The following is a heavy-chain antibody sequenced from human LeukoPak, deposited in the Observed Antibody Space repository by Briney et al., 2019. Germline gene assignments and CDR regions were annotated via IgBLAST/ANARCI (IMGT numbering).Heavy chain of an antibody. CDR2: IYSGGTT. J-gene: IGHJ4*02. Sequence: GGSLRLSCAASGFTVSSNYMSWVRQAPGKGLEWVSVIYSGGTTYYADSVKGRFTISRDNSKNTLYLQMSSLRAEDTAVYYCARDVVDTPEQNYWGQGTLVTVSS. CDR1: GFTVSSNY. D-gene: IGHD5-18*01. V-gene: IGHV3-53*01. CDR3: ARDVVDTPEQNY.